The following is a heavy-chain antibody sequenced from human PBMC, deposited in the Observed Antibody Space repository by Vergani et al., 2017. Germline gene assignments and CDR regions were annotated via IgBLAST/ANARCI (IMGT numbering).Heavy chain of an antibody. V-gene: IGHV3-9*01. D-gene: IGHD3-10*01. Sequence: EVQLVESGGGLVQPGRSLRLSCAASGFTFDDYAMHWVRQAPGKGLEWVSGTSWNSGSIGYADSVKGRFTISRDNAKNSLYLQMNSLRAEDTALYYCAKDTGYGSGSYFYYFDYWGQGTLVTVSS. CDR3: AKDTGYGSGSYFYYFDY. CDR1: GFTFDDYA. J-gene: IGHJ4*02. CDR2: TSWNSGSI.